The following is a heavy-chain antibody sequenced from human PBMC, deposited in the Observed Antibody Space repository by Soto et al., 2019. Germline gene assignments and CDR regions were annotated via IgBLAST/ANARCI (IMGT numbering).Heavy chain of an antibody. CDR3: ARGIAVAGSFDY. Sequence: ASVKVSCKVSGYTLTELSMHWVRQAPGKGLEWMGGFDPEDGETIYAQKFQGRVTMTEDTSTDTAYMELSSLRSEDTAVYYCARGIAVAGSFDYWGQGTLVTVSS. D-gene: IGHD6-19*01. CDR2: FDPEDGET. CDR1: GYTLTELS. J-gene: IGHJ4*02. V-gene: IGHV1-24*01.